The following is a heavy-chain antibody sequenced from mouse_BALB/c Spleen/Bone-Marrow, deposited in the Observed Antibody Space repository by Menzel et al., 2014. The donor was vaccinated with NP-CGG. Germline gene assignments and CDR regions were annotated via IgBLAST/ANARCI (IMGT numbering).Heavy chain of an antibody. CDR1: GYAFTNYL. Sequence: LVESGAELVRPGTSVKVSCKASGYAFTNYLIEWVKRRPGQGLEWIGVNNPGSGGTNYNEKFKGKATLTADKSSSTVYMQLSSLTSDDSAVYFCARSIYDGYSEAMDYWGQGTSVTVSS. V-gene: IGHV1-54*03. CDR3: ARSIYDGYSEAMDY. D-gene: IGHD2-3*01. J-gene: IGHJ4*01. CDR2: NNPGSGGT.